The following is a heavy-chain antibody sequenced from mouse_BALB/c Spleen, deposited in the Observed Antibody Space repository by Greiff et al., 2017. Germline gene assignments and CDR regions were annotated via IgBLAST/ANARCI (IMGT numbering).Heavy chain of an antibody. CDR2: IDPANGNT. Sequence: VQLQQSGAELVKPGASVKLSCTASGFNIKDTYMHWVKQRPEQGLEWIGRIDPANGNTKYDPKFQGKATITADTSSNTAYLQLSSLTSEDTAVYYCARDYRYGGAMDYWGQGTSVTVSS. V-gene: IGHV14-3*02. CDR3: ARDYRYGGAMDY. D-gene: IGHD2-14*01. CDR1: GFNIKDTY. J-gene: IGHJ4*01.